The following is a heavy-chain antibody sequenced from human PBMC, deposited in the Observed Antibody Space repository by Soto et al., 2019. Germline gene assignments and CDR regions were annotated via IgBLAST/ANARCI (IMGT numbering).Heavy chain of an antibody. D-gene: IGHD5-12*01. J-gene: IGHJ4*02. CDR1: GGSISSYY. CDR2: IYYSGST. Sequence: SETLSLTCTVSGGSISSYYWSWIRQPPGKGLEWIGYIYYSGSTNYNPSLKSRVTISVDTSKNQFSLKLSSVTAADTAVYYCARGYSGYDWVIGYWGQGTLVTVSS. CDR3: ARGYSGYDWVIGY. V-gene: IGHV4-59*01.